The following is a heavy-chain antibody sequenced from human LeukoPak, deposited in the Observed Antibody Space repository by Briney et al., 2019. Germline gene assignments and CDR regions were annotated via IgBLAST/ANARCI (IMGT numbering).Heavy chain of an antibody. Sequence: GGSLRLSCAASGFTFSSYAMSWVRQAPDKGLEGVANIRGDGSRLYYVDSVKGRFTISRDNAKNSLYLQMSNLRADDTSVYYCARDRNYCSSDRCYDAFDIWGQGTMVTVSS. CDR1: GFTFSSYA. CDR2: IRGDGSRL. J-gene: IGHJ3*02. CDR3: ARDRNYCSSDRCYDAFDI. V-gene: IGHV3-7*01. D-gene: IGHD2-15*01.